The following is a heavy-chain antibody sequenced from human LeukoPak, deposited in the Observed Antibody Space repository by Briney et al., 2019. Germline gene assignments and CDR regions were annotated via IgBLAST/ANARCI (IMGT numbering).Heavy chain of an antibody. J-gene: IGHJ4*02. CDR3: AKLPIPFVVVPAAINQAVAVYFDY. CDR2: ISGSGGST. V-gene: IGHV3-23*01. Sequence: GGSLRLSCAASGFTFSSYAMSWVRQAPGKGLEWVSAISGSGGSTYYADSVKGRFTISRDNSKNTLYLQMNSLRAEDTAVYYCAKLPIPFVVVPAAINQAVAVYFDYWGQGTLVTVSS. D-gene: IGHD2-2*02. CDR1: GFTFSSYA.